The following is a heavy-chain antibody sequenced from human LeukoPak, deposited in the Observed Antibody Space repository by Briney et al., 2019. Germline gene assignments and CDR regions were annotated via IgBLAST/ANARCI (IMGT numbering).Heavy chain of an antibody. CDR3: ARDGGRYSSSSD. D-gene: IGHD6-6*01. J-gene: IGHJ4*02. CDR2: IIPIFGTA. Sequence: GSSVKVSCKASGGTFSSYAISWVRQAPGQGLEWMGGIIPIFGTANYAQKFQGRVTITTDESTSTAYMELSSLRSEDTAMYYCARDGGRYSSSSDWGQGTLVTVSS. V-gene: IGHV1-69*05. CDR1: GGTFSSYA.